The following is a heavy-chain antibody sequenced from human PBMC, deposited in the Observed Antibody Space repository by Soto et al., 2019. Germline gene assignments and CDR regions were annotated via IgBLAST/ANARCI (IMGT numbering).Heavy chain of an antibody. CDR2: ISSSSSYI. CDR1: GFTFTTYS. D-gene: IGHD3-22*01. J-gene: IGHJ4*02. V-gene: IGHV3-21*01. Sequence: GGSLRLSCAASGFTFTTYSMNWVRQAPGEGLEWVSSISSSSSYIYYANSVKGRFTISRDDAKNSLFLQMNSLRAEDTALYYCARGEVNYYDSSGYTPFDYWCQGTLVTVSS. CDR3: ARGEVNYYDSSGYTPFDY.